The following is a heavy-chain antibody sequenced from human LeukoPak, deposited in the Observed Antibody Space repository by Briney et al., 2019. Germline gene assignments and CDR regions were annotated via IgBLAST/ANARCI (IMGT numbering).Heavy chain of an antibody. J-gene: IGHJ4*02. CDR3: AKASAMIVVVSKHFDY. D-gene: IGHD3-22*01. CDR1: GFTFSTYG. Sequence: GGSLRLSCAASGFTFSTYGMHWVRQAPGKGLDWVAFVRYDGTNKYYADSVRGRFTISRDNFKNTMYLQMNSLRAEDTAVYYCAKASAMIVVVSKHFDYWGQGTLVTVSS. V-gene: IGHV3-30*02. CDR2: VRYDGTNK.